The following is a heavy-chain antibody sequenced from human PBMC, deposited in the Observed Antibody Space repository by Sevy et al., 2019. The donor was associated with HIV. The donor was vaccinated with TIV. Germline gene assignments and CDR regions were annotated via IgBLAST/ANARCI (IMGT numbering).Heavy chain of an antibody. Sequence: GGSLRLSCAASGFTFSSYAMSWVRQAPGKGLEWVSAISGSGGSTYYADSVKGRFTISRDNSKNTLYLQMNSLRTEDTAVYSCAKEGFGELEPGWFDPWGQGTLVTVSS. D-gene: IGHD1-1*01. CDR3: AKEGFGELEPGWFDP. CDR1: GFTFSSYA. CDR2: ISGSGGST. V-gene: IGHV3-23*01. J-gene: IGHJ5*02.